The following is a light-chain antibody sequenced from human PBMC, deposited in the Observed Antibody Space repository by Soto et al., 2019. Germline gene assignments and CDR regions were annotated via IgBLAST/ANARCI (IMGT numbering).Light chain of an antibody. CDR2: DAS. CDR1: QSISDT. Sequence: EIVMTQSPATLSVSPGGRATLSCRASQSISDTLAWYQQKPGQAPRLLIYDASNRATGIPARFSGSGSGTDFTLTISSLEPEDFAVYYCQQYGSSGTFGQGTKVDNK. CDR3: QQYGSSGT. J-gene: IGKJ1*01. V-gene: IGKV3D-15*01.